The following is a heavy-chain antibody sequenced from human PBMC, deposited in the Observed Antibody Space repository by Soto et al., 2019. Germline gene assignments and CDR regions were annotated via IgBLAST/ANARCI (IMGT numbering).Heavy chain of an antibody. V-gene: IGHV4-39*01. CDR1: GASIRSSAY. D-gene: IGHD1-26*01. CDR3: RRSSRYSTDF. CDR2: IYSIGNT. J-gene: IGHJ6*02. Sequence: SETLPLTCTVSGASIRSSAYWGWIRQPPGKGLEWIGSIYSIGNTYYNPSLKSGVTISADTSKNQFSLNLISVTAADTAVYYCRRSSRYSTDFCGQGITVTVSS.